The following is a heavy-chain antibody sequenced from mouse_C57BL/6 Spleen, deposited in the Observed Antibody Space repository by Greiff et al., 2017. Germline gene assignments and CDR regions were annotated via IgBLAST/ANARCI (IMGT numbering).Heavy chain of an antibody. CDR1: GFNIKDYY. D-gene: IGHD1-1*01. J-gene: IGHJ4*01. CDR2: IDPEDGET. CDR3: ARIHITTVVATRVDY. V-gene: IGHV14-2*01. Sequence: EVQLQQSGAELVKPGASVKLSCTASGFNIKDYYMHWVKQRTEQGLEWIGRIDPEDGETKYAPKFQGKATITADTSSNTAYLQLSSLTSEDTAVYYGARIHITTVVATRVDYWGQGTSVTVSS.